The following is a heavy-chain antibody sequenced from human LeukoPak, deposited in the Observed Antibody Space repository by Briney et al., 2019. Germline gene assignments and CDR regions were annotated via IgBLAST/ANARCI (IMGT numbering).Heavy chain of an antibody. CDR2: ISYDGSNK. CDR1: GFTFSSYA. J-gene: IGHJ4*02. V-gene: IGHV3-30*01. Sequence: PGGSLRLSCAASGFTFSSYAMHWVRQAPGKGLEWVAVISYDGSNKYYADSVKGRFTISRDNSKNTQYLQMNSLRAEDTAVYYCARGQVRSSSWSDYWGQGTLVTVSS. CDR3: ARGQVRSSSWSDY. D-gene: IGHD6-13*01.